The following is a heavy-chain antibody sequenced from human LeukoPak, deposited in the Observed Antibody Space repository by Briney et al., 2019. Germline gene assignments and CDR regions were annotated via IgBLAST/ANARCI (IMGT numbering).Heavy chain of an antibody. CDR3: AREDDGYNPTGY. J-gene: IGHJ4*02. CDR1: GGTFSSYA. D-gene: IGHD5-24*01. Sequence: SVKVSCKASGGTFSSYAISWVRQAPGQGLEWMGGIIPIFGTANYAQKFQGRVTITTDESTSTAYMELSSLRSEDTAVYYCAREDDGYNPTGYWGQGTLVTVSP. CDR2: IIPIFGTA. V-gene: IGHV1-69*05.